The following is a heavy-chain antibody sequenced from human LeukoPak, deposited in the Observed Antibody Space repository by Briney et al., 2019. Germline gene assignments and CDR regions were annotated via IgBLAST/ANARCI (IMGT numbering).Heavy chain of an antibody. CDR1: GFTVSSNY. V-gene: IGHV3-53*01. J-gene: IGHJ4*02. D-gene: IGHD5-24*01. CDR2: IYSGAST. Sequence: GGSLRLSCAASGFTVSSNYMSWVRQAPGKGLEWVSVIYSGASTYYADSVKGRFTISRDNSKNTLYLQMNSLRDEDTAVYYCAREGDGYRTTGYFDYWGQGTLVTVSS. CDR3: AREGDGYRTTGYFDY.